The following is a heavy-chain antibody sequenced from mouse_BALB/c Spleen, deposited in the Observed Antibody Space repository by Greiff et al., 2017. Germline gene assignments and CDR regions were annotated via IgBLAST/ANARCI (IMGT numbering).Heavy chain of an antibody. D-gene: IGHD2-2*01. V-gene: IGHV1-4*01. CDR2: INPSSGYT. CDR3: ARYYGYIMDY. CDR1: GYTFTSYT. Sequence: VQGVESGAELARPGASVKMSCKASGYTFTSYTMHWVKQRPGQGLEWIGYINPSSGYTNYNQKFKDKATLTADKSSSTAYMQLSSLTSEDSAVYYCARYYGYIMDYWGQGTSVTVSS. J-gene: IGHJ4*01.